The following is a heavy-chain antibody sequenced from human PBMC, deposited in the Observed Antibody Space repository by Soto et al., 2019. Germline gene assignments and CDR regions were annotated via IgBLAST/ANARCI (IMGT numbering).Heavy chain of an antibody. Sequence: GGSLRLSCAASGFTFISYAMSWVRQAPGKGLEWVSAISGSGGSTYYADSVKGRFTISRDNSKNTLYLQMNSLRAEDTAVYYCAKDVVITIFGVVSSGMDVWGQGTTVTVSS. V-gene: IGHV3-23*01. CDR3: AKDVVITIFGVVSSGMDV. J-gene: IGHJ6*02. CDR1: GFTFISYA. D-gene: IGHD3-3*01. CDR2: ISGSGGST.